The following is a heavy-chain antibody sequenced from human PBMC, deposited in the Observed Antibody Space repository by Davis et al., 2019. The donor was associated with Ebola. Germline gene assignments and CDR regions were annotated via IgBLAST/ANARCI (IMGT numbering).Heavy chain of an antibody. CDR1: GASISSYY. D-gene: IGHD2-15*01. CDR2: IYYSGST. CDR3: ARYVVVVAATDAFDI. J-gene: IGHJ3*02. V-gene: IGHV4-59*12. Sequence: SETLSLTCSVSGASISSYYWSWIRQPPGKGLEWIGYIYYSGSTNYNPSLKSRVTISVDTSKNQFSLKLSSVTAADTAVYYCARYVVVVAATDAFDIWGQGTMVTVSS.